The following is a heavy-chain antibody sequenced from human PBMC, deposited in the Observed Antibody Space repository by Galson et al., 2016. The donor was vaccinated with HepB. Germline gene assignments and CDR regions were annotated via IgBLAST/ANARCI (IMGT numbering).Heavy chain of an antibody. CDR1: LFSFRTSA. J-gene: IGHJ6*02. CDR2: ISTDGDDT. V-gene: IGHV3-23*01. Sequence: SLRLSCAASLFSFRTSAMSWVRQASGKGLEWVSLISTDGDDTYYADSVKGRFIISRDNSENRLFLQMDTLTVEDTAVYYCAKVFCSGGSCYPGRVNYHYGMDVWGQGTTVTV. D-gene: IGHD2-15*01. CDR3: AKVFCSGGSCYPGRVNYHYGMDV.